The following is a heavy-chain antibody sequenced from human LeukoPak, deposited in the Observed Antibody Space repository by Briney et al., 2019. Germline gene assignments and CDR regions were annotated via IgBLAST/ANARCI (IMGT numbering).Heavy chain of an antibody. CDR3: TTAQLYSGIWYGRDY. J-gene: IGHJ4*02. D-gene: IGHD6-13*01. CDR2: FYSGGDT. CDR1: GFTFSSYG. V-gene: IGHV3-66*01. Sequence: GGSLRLSCAASGFTFSSYGMHWVRQAPGKGLECVSVFYSGGDTYYADSVKGRFTISRDNSKNMVYLQMNSLRAEDTAVYYCTTAQLYSGIWYGRDYWGQGTLVTVSS.